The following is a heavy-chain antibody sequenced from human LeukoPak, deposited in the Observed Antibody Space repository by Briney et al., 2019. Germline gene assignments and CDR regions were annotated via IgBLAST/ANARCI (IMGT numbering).Heavy chain of an antibody. CDR3: VKDYRGTGGWYSWFGLFDY. CDR2: IIGNGGST. CDR1: GFTFTSYV. D-gene: IGHD6-19*01. V-gene: IGHV3-64D*08. J-gene: IGHJ4*02. Sequence: PGGTLRLSCSASGFTFTSYVMHWVRQAPGKGLEHVSGIIGNGGSTLYADSAKGRFTISRDNSKNTLYLQMSSLRPEDTAVYYCVKDYRGTGGWYSWFGLFDYWGQGTLVTVSS.